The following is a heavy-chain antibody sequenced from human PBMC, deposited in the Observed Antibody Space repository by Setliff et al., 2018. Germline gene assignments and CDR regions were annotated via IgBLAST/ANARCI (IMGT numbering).Heavy chain of an antibody. CDR1: GYTFTSYG. V-gene: IGHV1-18*01. D-gene: IGHD6-19*01. J-gene: IGHJ6*02. Sequence: ASVKVSCKASGYTFTSYGISWVRQAPGQGLEWTGWISAYNGNTNYAQKLQGRVTMTTDTSTSTAYMELRSLRSDDTAVYYCARRGIAVAGYYYYGMDVWGQGTTVTVSS. CDR3: ARRGIAVAGYYYYGMDV. CDR2: ISAYNGNT.